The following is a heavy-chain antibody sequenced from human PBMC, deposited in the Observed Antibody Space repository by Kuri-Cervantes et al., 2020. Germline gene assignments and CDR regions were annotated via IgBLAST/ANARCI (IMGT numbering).Heavy chain of an antibody. CDR2: ISWNSGSI. D-gene: IGHD3-22*01. Sequence: LSLTCAASGFTFDDYAMHWVRQAPGKGLEWVSGISWNSGSIGYADSVKGRFTISRDNAKNSLYLQTNSLRAEDTALYYCAKDGFYYYDSSGFFDYWGQGTLVTVSS. V-gene: IGHV3-9*01. J-gene: IGHJ4*02. CDR1: GFTFDDYA. CDR3: AKDGFYYYDSSGFFDY.